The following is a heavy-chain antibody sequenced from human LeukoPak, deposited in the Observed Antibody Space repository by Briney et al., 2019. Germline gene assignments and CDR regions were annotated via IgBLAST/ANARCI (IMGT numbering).Heavy chain of an antibody. V-gene: IGHV3-74*01. D-gene: IGHD2/OR15-2a*01. Sequence: QPGGPLRLSCAASGFTFNKYWMHWVRQAPGKGLEWISRIDSEGDSASYADFVEGRFTISRDNAKYMLYLQVSSLRAEDTAVYYCARGGTTAASWFDPWGQGTLVSVSS. CDR1: GFTFNKYW. J-gene: IGHJ5*02. CDR2: IDSEGDSA. CDR3: ARGGTTAASWFDP.